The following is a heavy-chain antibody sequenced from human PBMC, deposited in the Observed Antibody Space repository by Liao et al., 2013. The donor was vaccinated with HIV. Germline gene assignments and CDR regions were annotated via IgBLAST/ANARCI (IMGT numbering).Heavy chain of an antibody. Sequence: QVQLQQWGTGLLKPSETLSLTCAVYGGSFSDHSWSWIRQPSGKGLEWIGEVNLSGGITYNPSLKSRVTISVDTSKRQLSLKLISVTAADTATYFCARFMDTVLANDHWGQGTLVTVFS. D-gene: IGHD3-3*01. J-gene: IGHJ4*02. CDR3: ARFMDTVLANDH. CDR2: VNLSGGI. V-gene: IGHV4-34*02. CDR1: GGSFSDHS.